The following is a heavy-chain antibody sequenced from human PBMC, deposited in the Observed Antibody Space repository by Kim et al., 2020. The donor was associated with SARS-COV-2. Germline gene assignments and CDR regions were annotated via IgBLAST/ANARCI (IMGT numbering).Heavy chain of an antibody. Sequence: GGSLRLSCSASGFTFSSYAMHWVRQAPGKGLEYVSAISSNGGSTYYADSVKGRFTISRDNSKNTLYLQMSSLRAEDTAVYYCVKGGIAAAGTLLYYFDYWGQGTLVTVSS. V-gene: IGHV3-64D*09. J-gene: IGHJ4*02. CDR2: ISSNGGST. CDR3: VKGGIAAAGTLLYYFDY. CDR1: GFTFSSYA. D-gene: IGHD6-13*01.